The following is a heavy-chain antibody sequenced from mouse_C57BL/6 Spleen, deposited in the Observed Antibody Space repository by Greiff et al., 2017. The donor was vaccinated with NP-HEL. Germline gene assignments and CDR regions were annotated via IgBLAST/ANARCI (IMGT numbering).Heavy chain of an antibody. V-gene: IGHV5-9*01. CDR2: ISGGGGNT. CDR1: GFTFSSYT. CDR3: AREGFITGYFDV. Sequence: EVQGVESGGGLVKPGGSLKLSCAASGFTFSSYTMSWVRQTPEKRLEWVATISGGGGNTYYPDSVKGRFTISRDNAKNTLYLQMSSLRSEDTALYYCAREGFITGYFDVWGTGTTVTVSS. J-gene: IGHJ1*03. D-gene: IGHD1-1*01.